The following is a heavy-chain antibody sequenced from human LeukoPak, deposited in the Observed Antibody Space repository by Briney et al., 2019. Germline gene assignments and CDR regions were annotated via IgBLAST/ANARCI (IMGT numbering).Heavy chain of an antibody. CDR1: GFTFSSYG. Sequence: GGSLRLSCAASGFTFSSYGMHWVRQAPGKGLEWVAVISYDGSNKYYADSVKGRFTISRDNAKNSLYLQMNSLRAEDTAVYYCARDRGGPPGDYDLWSGYVDYWGQGTLVTVSS. CDR2: ISYDGSNK. J-gene: IGHJ4*02. CDR3: ARDRGGPPGDYDLWSGYVDY. V-gene: IGHV3-30*03. D-gene: IGHD3-3*01.